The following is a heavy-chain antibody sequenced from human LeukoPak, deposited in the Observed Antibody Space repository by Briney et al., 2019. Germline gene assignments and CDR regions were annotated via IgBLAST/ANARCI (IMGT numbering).Heavy chain of an antibody. J-gene: IGHJ2*01. V-gene: IGHV3-9*01. CDR2: INWKTGNG. CDR3: TRRAARWQFDL. CDR1: GFNFDDYA. D-gene: IGHD5-24*01. Sequence: GRSLRLSCAVSGFNFDDYAMHWIRQAPGRGLEWVSGINWKTGNGIYADSVKGRFTISRDNAKNSLYLQMSSLRAEDTALYYCTRRAARWQFDLWGRGTLLTVSS.